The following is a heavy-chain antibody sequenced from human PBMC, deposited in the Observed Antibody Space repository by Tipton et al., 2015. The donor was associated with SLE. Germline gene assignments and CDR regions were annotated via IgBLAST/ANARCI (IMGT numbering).Heavy chain of an antibody. Sequence: TLSLTCSVSGASISSGAIYWSWFRHHPGKGLEWIGYISYSGGTYYNPTLKSRVTISVDTSKNQFSLKLSSVTAADTAVYYCARGRRGWYFDLWGRGTLVTVSS. CDR2: ISYSGGT. D-gene: IGHD3-10*01. CDR1: GASISSGAIY. CDR3: ARGRRGWYFDL. V-gene: IGHV4-30-4*08. J-gene: IGHJ2*01.